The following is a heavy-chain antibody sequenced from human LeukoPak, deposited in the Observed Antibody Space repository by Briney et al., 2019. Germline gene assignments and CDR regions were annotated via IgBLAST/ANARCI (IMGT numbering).Heavy chain of an antibody. CDR2: ISAYNGNT. V-gene: IGHV1-18*01. CDR1: GYTFTSYG. D-gene: IGHD6-13*01. Sequence: EASVKVSCKASGYTFTSYGISWVRQAPGQGLEWMGWISAYNGNTNYAQKLQGRVTMTTDASTSTAYMELRSLRSDDTAVYYCARVRLADSSSWYWLYYYYGMDVWGQGTTVTVSS. J-gene: IGHJ6*02. CDR3: ARVRLADSSSWYWLYYYYGMDV.